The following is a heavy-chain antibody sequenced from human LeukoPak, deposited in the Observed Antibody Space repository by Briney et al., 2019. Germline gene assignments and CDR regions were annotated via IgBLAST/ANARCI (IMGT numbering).Heavy chain of an antibody. CDR3: AGLMNTVPTGGDY. D-gene: IGHD5-12*01. CDR1: GYSFTTYW. J-gene: IGHJ4*02. V-gene: IGHV5-51*01. Sequence: GGSLKISCKGSGYSFTTYWIGWVRQMPGKGLEWMGIIYPAGSDTRYSPSFQGHVTISADKAISTAYLQGSSLEASDTAMLFWAGLMNTVPTGGDYWGQGTLVTVSS. CDR2: IYPAGSDT.